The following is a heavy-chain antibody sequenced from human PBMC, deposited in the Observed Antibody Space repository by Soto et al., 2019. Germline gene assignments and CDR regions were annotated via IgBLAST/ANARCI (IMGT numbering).Heavy chain of an antibody. D-gene: IGHD3-22*01. CDR1: GYTFTGYY. CDR3: ARELDYYDSSGHGAFDI. V-gene: IGHV1-2*04. Sequence: ASVKVSCKASGYTFTGYYMHWVRQAPGQGLEWMGWINPNSGGTNYAQKFQGWVTMTRDTSISTAYMELSRLRSDDTAVYYCARELDYYDSSGHGAFDIRGQGTMVTVSS. CDR2: INPNSGGT. J-gene: IGHJ3*02.